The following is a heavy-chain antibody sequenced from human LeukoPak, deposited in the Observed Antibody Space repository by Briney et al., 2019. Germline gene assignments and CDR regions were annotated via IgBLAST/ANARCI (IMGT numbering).Heavy chain of an antibody. Sequence: ASVKVSCKASGYTFTSYYMHWVRQAPGHGLEWMGIINPSGGSTSYAQKFQGRVTMTRDTSTSTVYMELSSLRSEDTAVYYCARGRNIVVVPAASNFGYWGQGTLVTVSS. CDR1: GYTFTSYY. CDR2: INPSGGST. J-gene: IGHJ4*02. V-gene: IGHV1-46*01. CDR3: ARGRNIVVVPAASNFGY. D-gene: IGHD2-2*01.